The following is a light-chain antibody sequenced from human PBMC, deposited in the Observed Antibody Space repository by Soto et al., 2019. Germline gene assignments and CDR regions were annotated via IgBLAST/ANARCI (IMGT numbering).Light chain of an antibody. Sequence: QSVLTQPPSVSGAPGQRVTISCTGSSSNIGAGFDVHWYHQIAGTAPKLLIYGNSNRPSGVPDRFSGSKSGNTATLIISRVEAGDEADYYCQVWDSSSDRWVFGGGTKLTVL. V-gene: IGLV1-40*01. J-gene: IGLJ3*02. CDR2: GNS. CDR3: QVWDSSSDRWV. CDR1: SSNIGAGFD.